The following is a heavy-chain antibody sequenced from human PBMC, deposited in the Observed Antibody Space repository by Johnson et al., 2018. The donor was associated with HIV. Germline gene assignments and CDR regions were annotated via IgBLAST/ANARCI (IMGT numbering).Heavy chain of an antibody. Sequence: VQLVESGGGLVQPGGSLRLSCAVSGFTFSNHHMTWVRQAPGKGLEWVANINQDGSDKYYVDSVKGRFTISSDNAQNSLYLQMNSLRAEDTAVYYCGRESTGAGTASDIWGQGTMVTVSS. CDR3: GRESTGAGTASDI. CDR2: INQDGSDK. CDR1: GFTFSNHH. V-gene: IGHV3-7*01. D-gene: IGHD5-18*01. J-gene: IGHJ3*02.